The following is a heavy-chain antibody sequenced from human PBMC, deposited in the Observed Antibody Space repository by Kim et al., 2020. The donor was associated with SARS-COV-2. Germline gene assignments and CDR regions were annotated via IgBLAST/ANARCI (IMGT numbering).Heavy chain of an antibody. D-gene: IGHD2-15*01. CDR3: ARYSPRYYYGMDV. CDR1: GGSISSSNW. CDR2: IYHSGST. J-gene: IGHJ6*02. Sequence: SETLSLTCAVSGGSISSSNWWSWVRQPPGKGLEWIGEIYHSGSTNYNPSLKSRVTISVDKSKNQFSLKLSSVTAADTAVYYCARYSPRYYYGMDVWGQGTTVTVSS. V-gene: IGHV4-4*02.